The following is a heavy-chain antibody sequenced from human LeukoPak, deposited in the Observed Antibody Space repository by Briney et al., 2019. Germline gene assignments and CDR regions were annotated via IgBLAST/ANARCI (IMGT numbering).Heavy chain of an antibody. V-gene: IGHV2-5*02. D-gene: IGHD7-27*01. J-gene: IGHJ5*02. Sequence: SGPTLVKPTETLTLTCTFSGFSLNTRGGGGGWIRHAPGKGLEWLALISRDDDKRYRPSLKSRLTITEDTSKNQVALTLANLDPVDTATYYCAHTGSAHGDDWFDPWGQGTLVTVSS. CDR3: AHTGSAHGDDWFDP. CDR1: GFSLNTRGGG. CDR2: ISRDDDK.